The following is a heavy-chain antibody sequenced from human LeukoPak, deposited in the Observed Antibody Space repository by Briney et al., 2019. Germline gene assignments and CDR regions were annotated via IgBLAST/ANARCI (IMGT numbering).Heavy chain of an antibody. V-gene: IGHV1-69*06. Sequence: SVKVSCKASGGTFSSYAINWVRQAPGQGLEWMGGIIPSFDTTNYAQNFQGRVTITADKSTNTAYMELSSLRSEDTAVYYCARAIRGSKIASRYYFYYMDIWGKGTTVTVSS. D-gene: IGHD3-10*01. J-gene: IGHJ6*03. CDR3: ARAIRGSKIASRYYFYYMDI. CDR1: GGTFSSYA. CDR2: IIPSFDTT.